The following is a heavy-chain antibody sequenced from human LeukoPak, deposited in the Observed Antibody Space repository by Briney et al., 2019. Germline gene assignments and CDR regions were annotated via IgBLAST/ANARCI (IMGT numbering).Heavy chain of an antibody. V-gene: IGHV3-23*01. CDR1: GFTFSSYA. CDR3: AKAVVVVAATPPDY. CDR2: ISGSGGST. Sequence: PGGSLRLSCAASGFTFSSYAMSWVRQAPGKGLEWVSAISGSGGSTYYADFVKGRFTISRDNSKNTLYLQMNSLRAEDTAVYYCAKAVVVVAATPPDYWGQGTLVTVSS. J-gene: IGHJ4*02. D-gene: IGHD2-15*01.